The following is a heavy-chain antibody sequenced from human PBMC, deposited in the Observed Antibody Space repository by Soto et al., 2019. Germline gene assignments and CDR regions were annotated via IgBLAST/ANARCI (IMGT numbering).Heavy chain of an antibody. D-gene: IGHD4-17*01. Sequence: SETLSLTCTVSGGSISSGGYYWSWIRQHPGKGLEWIGYIYYSGSTYYNPSLKSRVTISVDTSKNQFSLKLSSVTAADAAVYYCARSSQSTVTTFDDWGKGTLVTVAS. V-gene: IGHV4-31*03. J-gene: IGHJ5*02. CDR2: IYYSGST. CDR1: GGSISSGGYY. CDR3: ARSSQSTVTTFDD.